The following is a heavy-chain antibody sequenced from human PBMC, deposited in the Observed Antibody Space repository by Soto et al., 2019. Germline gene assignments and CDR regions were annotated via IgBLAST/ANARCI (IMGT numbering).Heavy chain of an antibody. Sequence: GASVKVSCKASGYTFSSYGISWVRQAPGQGLEWMGWISGYNGKTNYAQKVQDRVTMTTDTSTSTVYMELRSLRSDDTAVYYCARESAVAALDPWGQGTLVTGSA. CDR3: ARESAVAALDP. CDR2: ISGYNGKT. D-gene: IGHD6-19*01. CDR1: GYTFSSYG. V-gene: IGHV1-18*01. J-gene: IGHJ5*02.